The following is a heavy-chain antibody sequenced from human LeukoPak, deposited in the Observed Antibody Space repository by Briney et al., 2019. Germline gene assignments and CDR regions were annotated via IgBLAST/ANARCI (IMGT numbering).Heavy chain of an antibody. CDR2: IWYDGSNK. CDR3: AKDTAMVPLGYMDV. J-gene: IGHJ6*03. V-gene: IGHV3-33*06. CDR1: GFTFSDFA. Sequence: PGGSLRLSCTASGFTFSDFAMHWVRQAPGKGLEWVAVIWYDGSNKYYADSVKGRFTISRDNSKNTLYLQMNSLRAEDTAVYYCAKDTAMVPLGYMDVWGKGTTVTVSS. D-gene: IGHD5-18*01.